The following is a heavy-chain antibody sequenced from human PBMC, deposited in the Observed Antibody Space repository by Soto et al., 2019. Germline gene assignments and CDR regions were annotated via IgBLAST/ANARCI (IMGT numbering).Heavy chain of an antibody. J-gene: IGHJ4*02. Sequence: QVQLVESGGGLVKPGGSLRLSCAASGFTFSDYYMSWIRQAPGKGLEWVSYIGSSDNIIYYADSVKGRFTISRDNAKNSLHLQMNSLRAEDTAVYYCARDLGYYESSGYFDYWGQGTLVTVSS. CDR3: ARDLGYYESSGYFDY. CDR1: GFTFSDYY. CDR2: IGSSDNII. D-gene: IGHD3-22*01. V-gene: IGHV3-11*01.